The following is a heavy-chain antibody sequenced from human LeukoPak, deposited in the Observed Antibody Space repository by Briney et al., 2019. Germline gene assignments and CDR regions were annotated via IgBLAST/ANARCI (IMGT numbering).Heavy chain of an antibody. CDR1: VLNVSRNY. CDR3: ARAPNYYYYMDV. V-gene: IGHV3-53*01. CDR2: IHSGGPT. Sequence: GGSLRLSCAASVLNVSRNYMSWVRQAPGKGLEWVSVIHSGGPTYYADSVKGRFTISRDNAKNSLYLQMNSLRAEDTAVYYCARAPNYYYYMDVWGKGTTVTISS. J-gene: IGHJ6*03.